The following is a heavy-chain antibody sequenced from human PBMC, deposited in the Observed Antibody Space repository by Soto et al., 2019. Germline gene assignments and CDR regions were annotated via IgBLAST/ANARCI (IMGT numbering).Heavy chain of an antibody. CDR1: GGTFSSYA. D-gene: IGHD3-10*01. V-gene: IGHV1-69*01. CDR3: ARPHGYGSSDPLAYDYDGMDV. Sequence: QVQLVQSGAEVKKPGSSVKVSCKASGGTFSSYAISWVRQAPGQGLEWMGGILPIFGTANYAQKFQGRVTITADESTSTAYMELSSLRSEDTAVYYCARPHGYGSSDPLAYDYDGMDVWGQGTTVTVSS. J-gene: IGHJ6*02. CDR2: ILPIFGTA.